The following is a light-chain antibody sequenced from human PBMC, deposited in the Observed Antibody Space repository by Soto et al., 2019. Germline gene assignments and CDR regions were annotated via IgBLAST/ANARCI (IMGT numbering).Light chain of an antibody. Sequence: QSALTQPASVSGSPGQSITISCTGTSSDVGGYNYVSWYQQHPGKVPKLMIYEVSNRPSGVSNHFSGSKSGNTASLTVSGLQVEDEADYYCTSYTTSDTFVFGTGTKVTVL. CDR2: EVS. CDR1: SSDVGGYNY. V-gene: IGLV2-14*01. CDR3: TSYTTSDTFV. J-gene: IGLJ1*01.